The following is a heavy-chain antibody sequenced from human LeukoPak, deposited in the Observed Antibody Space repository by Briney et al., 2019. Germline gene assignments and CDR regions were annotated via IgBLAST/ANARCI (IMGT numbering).Heavy chain of an antibody. CDR3: AREPTYSSGRLHALDI. D-gene: IGHD6-19*01. CDR2: IYYSGST. CDR1: GGSISSGGYY. V-gene: IGHV4-31*03. J-gene: IGHJ3*02. Sequence: PSQTLSITCTVSGGSISSGGYYWSWIRQHPGKGLEWIGYIYYSGSTYYNPSLKSRVTISVDTSKNQFSLKLSSVTAADTAVCYCAREPTYSSGRLHALDIWGQGTMVTVSS.